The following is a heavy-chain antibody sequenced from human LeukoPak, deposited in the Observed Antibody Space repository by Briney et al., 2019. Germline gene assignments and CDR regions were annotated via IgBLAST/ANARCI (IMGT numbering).Heavy chain of an antibody. CDR3: AKDRRDITMIVVVTLDD. Sequence: PGGSLRLSCAASGITFSTYGMHWVRQVPGKGLEWVAVISYDGNKKYYADSVKGRFTISRDNSKNTVYLQMNSLRAEDTAVYYCAKDRRDITMIVVVTLDDWGQGTLVTVSS. CDR2: ISYDGNKK. J-gene: IGHJ4*02. CDR1: GITFSTYG. V-gene: IGHV3-30*18. D-gene: IGHD3-22*01.